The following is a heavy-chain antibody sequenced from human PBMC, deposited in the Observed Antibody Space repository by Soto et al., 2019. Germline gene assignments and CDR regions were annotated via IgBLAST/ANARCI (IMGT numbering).Heavy chain of an antibody. CDR2: IYDNGTT. D-gene: IGHD3-10*01. CDR1: GLTVSNAY. J-gene: IGHJ6*02. Sequence: GGSLRLSCAASGLTVSNAYMAWVRQAPVMGLEWVSVIYDNGTTYYADSVKGRFTISRDTSTNTLSLQMDSLRAEDTAVYYCVRPLPSGRNYGLDVWGQGTTVTVSS. CDR3: VRPLPSGRNYGLDV. V-gene: IGHV3-53*01.